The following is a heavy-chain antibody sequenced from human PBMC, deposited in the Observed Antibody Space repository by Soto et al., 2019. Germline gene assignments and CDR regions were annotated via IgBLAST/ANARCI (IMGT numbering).Heavy chain of an antibody. CDR2: IKQDGSEK. CDR3: ATHSFDNLSAGDS. Sequence: GGSLRLSCAASGFTFNHYWMAWVRQAPGRGLEWVANIKQDGSEKYYVDPVKGRFTISRDSAKNSVYLQMNSLRAEDTAVYYCATHSFDNLSAGDSWGQGTLVTVSS. V-gene: IGHV3-7*01. D-gene: IGHD5-18*01. J-gene: IGHJ4*02. CDR1: GFTFNHYW.